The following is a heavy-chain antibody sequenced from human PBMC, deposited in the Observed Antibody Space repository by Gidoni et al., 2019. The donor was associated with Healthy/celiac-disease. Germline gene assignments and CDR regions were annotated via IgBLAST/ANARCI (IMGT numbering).Heavy chain of an antibody. CDR1: GFTFGDYA. CDR2: IRSKAYGGTT. CDR3: TRAGSGYSSSWADY. J-gene: IGHJ4*02. V-gene: IGHV3-49*03. Sequence: VQLVESGGGLVQPGRSLRLSCTASGFTFGDYAMSWFRQAPGKGLEWVGFIRSKAYGGTTEYAASVKGRFTISTDDSYSIAYLQMNSLKTEDTAVYYCTRAGSGYSSSWADYWGQGTLVTVSS. D-gene: IGHD6-13*01.